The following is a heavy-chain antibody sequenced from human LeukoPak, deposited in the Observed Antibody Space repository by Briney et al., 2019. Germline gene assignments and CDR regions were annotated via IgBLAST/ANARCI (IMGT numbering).Heavy chain of an antibody. V-gene: IGHV4-39*07. J-gene: IGHJ6*03. CDR3: ARGKYYYGSGSYYRTGHYYYYMDV. D-gene: IGHD3-10*01. CDR1: GGSISSSSYY. Sequence: PSETLSLTCPVSGGSISSSSYYWGWIRQPPGKGLEWIGSIYYSGSTYYNPSLKSRVTISVDTSKNQFSLKLSSVTAADTAVYYCARGKYYYGSGSYYRTGHYYYYMDVWGKGTTVTVSS. CDR2: IYYSGST.